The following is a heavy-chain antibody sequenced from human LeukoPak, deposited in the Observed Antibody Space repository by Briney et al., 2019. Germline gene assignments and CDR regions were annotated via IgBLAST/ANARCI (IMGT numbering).Heavy chain of an antibody. V-gene: IGHV4-34*01. CDR2: INHSGST. CDR3: ARGYGSGSYWVY. J-gene: IGHJ4*02. Sequence: SETLSLTCAVHGGSFSGYYWSWIRQPPGKGLEWIGEINHSGSTNYNPSLKSRVTISKDTSKNQFSLRLSSVTAADTAVYYCARGYGSGSYWVYWDQGTLVTVSS. CDR1: GGSFSGYY. D-gene: IGHD3-10*01.